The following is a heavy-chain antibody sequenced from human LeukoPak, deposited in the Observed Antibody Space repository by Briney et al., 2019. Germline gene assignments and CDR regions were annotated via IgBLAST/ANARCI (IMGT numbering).Heavy chain of an antibody. V-gene: IGHV4-39*07. CDR2: IYYSGST. CDR1: GGSINNYY. D-gene: IGHD3-10*01. Sequence: PSETLSLTCTVSGGSINNYYWSWIRQPPGKGLEWIGSIYYSGSTYYNPSLKSRVTTSVDTSKNQFSLKLSSVTAADTAVYYCARESYGSRSYDYYYYYMDVWGKGTTVTVSS. CDR3: ARESYGSRSYDYYYYYMDV. J-gene: IGHJ6*03.